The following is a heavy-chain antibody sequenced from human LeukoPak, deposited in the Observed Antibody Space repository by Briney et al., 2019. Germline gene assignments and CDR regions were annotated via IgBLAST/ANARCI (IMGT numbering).Heavy chain of an antibody. Sequence: GGSLRLSCAASGFTFSSYWMSWVRQAPGKGLEWVANIKQDGREKYYVDSVKGRFTISRDNAKTSLYLQMNTLRAEDTAVYYCAGEVGATNAFDIWGQGTMVTVSS. D-gene: IGHD1-26*01. J-gene: IGHJ3*02. CDR1: GFTFSSYW. CDR3: AGEVGATNAFDI. CDR2: IKQDGREK. V-gene: IGHV3-7*04.